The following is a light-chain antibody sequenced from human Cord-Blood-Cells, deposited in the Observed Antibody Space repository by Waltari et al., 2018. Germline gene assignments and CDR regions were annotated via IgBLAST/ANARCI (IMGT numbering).Light chain of an antibody. Sequence: QSALTQPPSASGSPGQSVTISCTGTSSDVGGYNYFSWYQQHPGKAPKLMIYEVSKRPSGVPDRFSGSKSGNTASLTVSGLQAEDEADYYCSSYAGSNILVVFGGGTKLTVL. J-gene: IGLJ2*01. CDR3: SSYAGSNILVV. V-gene: IGLV2-8*01. CDR1: SSDVGGYNY. CDR2: EVS.